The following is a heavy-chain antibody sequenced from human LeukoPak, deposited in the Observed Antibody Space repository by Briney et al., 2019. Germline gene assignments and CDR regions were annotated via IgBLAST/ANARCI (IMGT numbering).Heavy chain of an antibody. J-gene: IGHJ6*02. CDR2: ISSSGSTI. CDR1: GFTFSDYY. V-gene: IGHV3-11*01. D-gene: IGHD4-23*01. Sequence: GGSLRLSCAASGFTFSDYYMSWIRQAPGKGLEWVSYISSSGSTIYYADSVKGRFTISRDNAKNSLYLQMNSLRAEDTAVYYCAREHGGGDYYYYGMDVWGQGTTVTVSS. CDR3: AREHGGGDYYYYGMDV.